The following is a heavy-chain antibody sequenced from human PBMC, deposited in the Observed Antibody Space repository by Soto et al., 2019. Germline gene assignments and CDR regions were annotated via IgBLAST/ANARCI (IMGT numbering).Heavy chain of an antibody. CDR2: ISYDSSNK. D-gene: IGHD2-15*01. CDR3: SKLCLRNCSGKTCDDY. J-gene: IGHJ4*01. V-gene: IGHV3-30*18. CDR1: GFTFSYG. Sequence: VQLLESGGGLIQPGGSLRLSCAASGFTFSYGIHWLRQAPGKGLEWVAYISYDSSNKFYGDSVKGRFTISRDNSKNTAFLQENRLRAEDTGVYYCSKLCLRNCSGKTCDDYRGQGTLVALSS.